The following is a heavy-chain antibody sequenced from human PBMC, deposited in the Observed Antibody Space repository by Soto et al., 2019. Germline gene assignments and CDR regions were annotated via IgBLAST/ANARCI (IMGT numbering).Heavy chain of an antibody. CDR3: APLHNNYGDYAYDY. CDR2: IYYSGST. V-gene: IGHV4-39*01. Sequence: QLQLQESGPGLVKPSETLSLTCTVSGGSISSSSYYWGWIRQPPGKGLEWIGSIYYSGSTYYNPSLKSRVAISVDTSKNQFSLKLSSVTAADTAVYYCAPLHNNYGDYAYDYWGQGTLVTVSS. J-gene: IGHJ4*02. D-gene: IGHD4-17*01. CDR1: GGSISSSSYY.